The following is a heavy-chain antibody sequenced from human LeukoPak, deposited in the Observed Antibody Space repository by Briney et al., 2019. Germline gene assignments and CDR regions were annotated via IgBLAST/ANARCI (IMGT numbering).Heavy chain of an antibody. Sequence: SVKVSCKASGGTFSSYAMSWVRQAPGQGLEWMGGIIPIFGTANYAQKFQGRVTITADKSTSTAYMELSSLRSEDTAVYYCARQGSDDAFDIWGQGTMVTVSS. CDR3: ARQGSDDAFDI. D-gene: IGHD2-21*02. CDR2: IIPIFGTA. V-gene: IGHV1-69*06. CDR1: GGTFSSYA. J-gene: IGHJ3*02.